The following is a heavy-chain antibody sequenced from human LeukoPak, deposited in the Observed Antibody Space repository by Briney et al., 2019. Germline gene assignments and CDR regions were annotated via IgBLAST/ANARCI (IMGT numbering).Heavy chain of an antibody. CDR1: GGSISSYY. V-gene: IGHV4-59*01. CDR2: IYYSGST. J-gene: IGHJ3*02. Sequence: SATLYLTCTVSGGSISSYYWSWIRQPPGQGLEWIGYIYYSGSTNYHPSLTSRVTISVATSKNQFSLRLSSVTAADTAVYYCARYCSGGSCYPDAFDIWGQGTMVTVSS. D-gene: IGHD2-15*01. CDR3: ARYCSGGSCYPDAFDI.